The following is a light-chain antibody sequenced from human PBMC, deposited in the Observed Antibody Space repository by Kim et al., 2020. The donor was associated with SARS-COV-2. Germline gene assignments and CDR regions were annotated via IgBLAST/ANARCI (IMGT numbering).Light chain of an antibody. Sequence: DIQMTQSPSSLSASVGDRVTITCQASQDISNSLSWYQQRLREAPKLLIYDASYLETGVPSRFSGSGSGTDFTFTISSLQPEDIATYYCQQYDNFPLTFGGGTKVDIK. CDR2: DAS. J-gene: IGKJ4*01. CDR3: QQYDNFPLT. CDR1: QDISNS. V-gene: IGKV1-33*01.